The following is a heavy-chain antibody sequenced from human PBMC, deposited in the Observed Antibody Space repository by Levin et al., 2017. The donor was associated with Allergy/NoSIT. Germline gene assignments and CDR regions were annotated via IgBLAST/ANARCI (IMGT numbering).Heavy chain of an antibody. V-gene: IGHV3-53*01. CDR1: GFVVSDNY. D-gene: IGHD2-2*01. CDR3: ASDSAYTRSWSH. Sequence: GGSLRLSCAVSGFVVSDNYMNWVRQAPGKGLEWVSVIYSDGKTDYADSVKGRFVISRDISKNTLYLQMNSLRVEDTAVYYCASDSAYTRSWSHWGQGVLVTVSS. CDR2: IYSDGKT. J-gene: IGHJ4*02.